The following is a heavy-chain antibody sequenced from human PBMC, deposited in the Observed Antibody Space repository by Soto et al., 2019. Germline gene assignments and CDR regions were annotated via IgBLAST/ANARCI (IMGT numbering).Heavy chain of an antibody. CDR1: GGTFSSYA. V-gene: IGHV1-69*01. CDR2: IIPIFGTA. Sequence: QVQLVQSGAEVKKPGSSVKVSCTASGGTFSSYAISWVRQAPGQGLEWMGGIIPIFGTANYAQKFQGRVTITADESTSTAYMELSSLRSEDTAVYYCASPVDTAMVTAVDGMDVWGQGTTVTVSS. D-gene: IGHD5-18*01. CDR3: ASPVDTAMVTAVDGMDV. J-gene: IGHJ6*02.